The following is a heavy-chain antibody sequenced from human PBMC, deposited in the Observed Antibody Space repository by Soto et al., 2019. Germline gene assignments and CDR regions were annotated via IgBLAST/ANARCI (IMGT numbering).Heavy chain of an antibody. D-gene: IGHD6-6*01. V-gene: IGHV1-8*01. CDR1: GYTFTSYD. Sequence: QVQLVQSGAEVKKPGASVKVSCKASGYTFTSYDINWVRQATGQGLEWMGWMNPNSGNTGYAQKFQGRVTMTRNTSIRTAYMELSSRRSEDTAVYYWAGAGRIAARRGGAGGMDVWGQGTTVTVSS. J-gene: IGHJ6*02. CDR3: AGAGRIAARRGGAGGMDV. CDR2: MNPNSGNT.